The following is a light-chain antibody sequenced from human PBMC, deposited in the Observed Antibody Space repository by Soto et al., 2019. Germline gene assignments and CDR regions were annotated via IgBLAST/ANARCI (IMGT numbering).Light chain of an antibody. Sequence: DVVMTQSPLSLPVTLGQPASISCKSTQGLVYSDGNIYLNWFHQRPGQSPRRLIHRISDRDSGVPDRFSGSGSCTDFTLEISGVEAEDVGIYYCMQGTHWPFTFGQGTKLEIK. CDR2: RIS. J-gene: IGKJ2*01. CDR3: MQGTHWPFT. CDR1: QGLVYSDGNIY. V-gene: IGKV2-30*01.